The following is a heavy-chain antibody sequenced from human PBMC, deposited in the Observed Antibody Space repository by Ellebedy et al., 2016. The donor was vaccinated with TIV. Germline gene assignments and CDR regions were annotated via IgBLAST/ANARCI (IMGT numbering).Heavy chain of an antibody. CDR2: ITPDGTT. V-gene: IGHV3-74*01. D-gene: IGHD5/OR15-5a*01. CDR1: GFNFSAYW. CDR3: VTGYSFYAVYFDN. J-gene: IGHJ4*02. Sequence: GESLKISXAASGFNFSAYWMQWVRHAPGEGLVWVSRITPDGTTTYADSVKGRFTISRDNAKNTLYLQMNNLRAEDTAMYYCVTGYSFYAVYFDNWGQGTLATVSS.